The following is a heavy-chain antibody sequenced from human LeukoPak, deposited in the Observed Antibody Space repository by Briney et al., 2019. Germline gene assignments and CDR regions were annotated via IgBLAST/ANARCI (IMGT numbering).Heavy chain of an antibody. V-gene: IGHV3-21*01. CDR2: ISSSSSYI. CDR1: GFTFSSYS. Sequence: WGSLRLSCAAPGFTFSSYSMNWVRQAPGKGLGWVSFISSSSSYIYYADSVKGRFTISRDNAKNSLYLQMNSLRAEDTAVYYCARGPTNGQAFDYWGQGTLVSVSS. J-gene: IGHJ4*02. CDR3: ARGPTNGQAFDY. D-gene: IGHD2-8*01.